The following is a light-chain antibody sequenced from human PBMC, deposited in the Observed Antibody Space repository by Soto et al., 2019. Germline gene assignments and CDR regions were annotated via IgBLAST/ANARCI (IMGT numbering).Light chain of an antibody. V-gene: IGLV1-40*01. CDR1: SSNIGSGYD. J-gene: IGLJ3*02. CDR2: GNT. Sequence: QSVLTQPPSVSGAPGQRVTISCTGSSSNIGSGYDVHWYQQLPGTAPKLLIYGNTNRPSGVPDRFSGSKSGTSASLAITGPQVGQEGDYDGQSYDSSLSDGVFGGGTKVTVL. CDR3: QSYDSSLSDGV.